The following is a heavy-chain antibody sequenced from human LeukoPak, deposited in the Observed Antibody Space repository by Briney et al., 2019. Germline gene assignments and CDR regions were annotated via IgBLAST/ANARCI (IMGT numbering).Heavy chain of an antibody. V-gene: IGHV1-18*01. J-gene: IGHJ6*02. D-gene: IGHD6-6*01. CDR3: ARRSSSSPIDYYYYGMDV. Sequence: ASVKVSCKASGYTFTSYGISWVRQAPGQGLEWMGWISAYNGNTNYAQKLQGRVTMTTDTSTSTAYTELRSLRSDDTAVYYCARRSSSSPIDYYYYGMDVWGQGTTVTVSS. CDR2: ISAYNGNT. CDR1: GYTFTSYG.